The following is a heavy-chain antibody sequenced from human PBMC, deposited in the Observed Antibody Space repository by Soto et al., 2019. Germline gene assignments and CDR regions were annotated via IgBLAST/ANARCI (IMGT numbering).Heavy chain of an antibody. CDR3: VRLRYCSSTSCHGFDP. Sequence: LSLTCTVSGGSISSSGYYWSWIRQHPGKGLEWIGHIYYSGSTYYNPSLKSRVTISVDTSKNQFSLKLSSVTAADTAVYYCVRLRYCSSTSCHGFDPWGQGTLVTVSS. CDR2: IYYSGST. D-gene: IGHD2-2*01. CDR1: GGSISSSGYY. V-gene: IGHV4-31*03. J-gene: IGHJ5*02.